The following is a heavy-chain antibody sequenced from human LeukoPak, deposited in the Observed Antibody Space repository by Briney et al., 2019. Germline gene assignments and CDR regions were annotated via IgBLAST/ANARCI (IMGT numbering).Heavy chain of an antibody. J-gene: IGHJ5*02. Sequence: GGSLRLSCAASGFTFSSYTMNWVRQAPGKGLEWVSSISSSSSYIYYADSVKGRFTISRDNAKNSLYLQMNSLRAEDTAVYYCAKGFRIAAAGGWFDPWGQGTLVTVSS. CDR3: AKGFRIAAAGGWFDP. CDR1: GFTFSSYT. V-gene: IGHV3-21*01. CDR2: ISSSSSYI. D-gene: IGHD6-13*01.